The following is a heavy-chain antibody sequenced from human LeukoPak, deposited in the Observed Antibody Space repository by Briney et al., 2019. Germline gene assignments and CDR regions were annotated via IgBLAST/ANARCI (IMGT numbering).Heavy chain of an antibody. Sequence: GSLRLSCAASGFTFSSYAMSWVRQAPGKGLEWVSAISGSGDSTYYADSVKGQFTISRDNSKNTLYLQINSLRAEDTAVYYCARALYSGSYYPADYWGQGTLVTVSS. J-gene: IGHJ4*02. CDR2: ISGSGDST. CDR1: GFTFSSYA. CDR3: ARALYSGSYYPADY. V-gene: IGHV3-23*01. D-gene: IGHD1-26*01.